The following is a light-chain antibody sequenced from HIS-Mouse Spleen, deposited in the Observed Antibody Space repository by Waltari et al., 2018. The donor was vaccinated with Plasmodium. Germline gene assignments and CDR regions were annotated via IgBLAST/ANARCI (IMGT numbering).Light chain of an antibody. CDR3: AAWDDSLSGNWV. J-gene: IGLJ3*02. CDR1: SSTIGSNY. V-gene: IGLV1-47*01. CDR2: RNN. Sequence: QSVLTQPPSASGTPGQRVTISCSGSSSTIGSNYVYWYQQLQGTAPKLLIYRNNPRPPGVPDRFSASQSCTSASLAISGLRSEYEADYYCAAWDDSLSGNWVFGGGTKLTVL.